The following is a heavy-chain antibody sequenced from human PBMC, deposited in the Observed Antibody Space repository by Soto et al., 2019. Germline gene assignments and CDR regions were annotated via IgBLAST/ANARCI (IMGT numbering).Heavy chain of an antibody. V-gene: IGHV3-23*01. CDR3: AKSVVVPDHYGMDV. CDR1: GFTFSSYA. D-gene: IGHD2-2*01. Sequence: EVQLLESGGGLVQPGGSPRLSCAASGFTFSSYAMSWVRQAPGKGLEWVSAISGSGGSTYYADSVKGRFTISRDNSKNTLYLQMNSLRAEDTAVYYCAKSVVVPDHYGMDVWGQGTTVTVSS. CDR2: ISGSGGST. J-gene: IGHJ6*02.